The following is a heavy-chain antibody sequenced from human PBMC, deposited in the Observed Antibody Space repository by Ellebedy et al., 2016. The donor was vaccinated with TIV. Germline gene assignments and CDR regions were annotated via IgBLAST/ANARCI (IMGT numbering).Heavy chain of an antibody. J-gene: IGHJ6*02. V-gene: IGHV3-30-3*01. CDR1: GFTFSTYS. CDR3: ARDLKSYYGSLDV. Sequence: GESLKISXAGSGFTFSTYSMYWVRQAPGKGLEWVAFVSYDGSNKYYGDSVKGRFTISRDNSKNTLYLQMNSLRAEDTAIYYCARDLKSYYGSLDVWGQGTTVTVSS. CDR2: VSYDGSNK. D-gene: IGHD3-10*01.